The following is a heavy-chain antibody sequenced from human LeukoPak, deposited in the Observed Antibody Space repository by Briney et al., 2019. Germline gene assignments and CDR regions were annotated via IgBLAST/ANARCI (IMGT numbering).Heavy chain of an antibody. J-gene: IGHJ3*02. Sequence: GGTLRLSCAASGFTFSSYGMSWVRQAPGKGLEWVSAISGSGGSTYYADSVKGRFTISRDNSKNTLYLQMNSLRAEDTAVYYCAKDGHGSGYHDAFDIWGQGTMATVSS. CDR1: GFTFSSYG. D-gene: IGHD5-12*01. V-gene: IGHV3-23*01. CDR2: ISGSGGST. CDR3: AKDGHGSGYHDAFDI.